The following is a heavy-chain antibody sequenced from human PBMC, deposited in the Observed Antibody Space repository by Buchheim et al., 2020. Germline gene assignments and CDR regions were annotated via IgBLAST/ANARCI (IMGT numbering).Heavy chain of an antibody. J-gene: IGHJ5*02. CDR1: GGSFSGYY. Sequence: QVQLQQWGAGLLKPSETLSLTCAVYGGSFSGYYWSWIRQPPGKGPEWIGEINHSGSTNYNPSLKSRVTISVDTSKNQFSLKLSSVTAADTAVYYCARDSPSGCNWFDPWGQGTL. CDR3: ARDSPSGCNWFDP. D-gene: IGHD3-22*01. CDR2: INHSGST. V-gene: IGHV4-34*01.